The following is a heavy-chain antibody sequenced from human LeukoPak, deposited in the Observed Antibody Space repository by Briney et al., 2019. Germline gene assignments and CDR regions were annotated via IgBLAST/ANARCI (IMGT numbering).Heavy chain of an antibody. D-gene: IGHD3-22*01. CDR2: ISAYNANT. Sequence: GASVKVSCKASGYTFTSYGSSWVRQAPGQGLEWMGWISAYNANTIYAQKLQGRVTMTTDTSTSTAYMELRSLRSDDTAVYYCVREVSEPYYDDSSGYYYFDYWGQGTLVTVSS. CDR1: GYTFTSYG. V-gene: IGHV1-18*01. J-gene: IGHJ4*02. CDR3: VREVSEPYYDDSSGYYYFDY.